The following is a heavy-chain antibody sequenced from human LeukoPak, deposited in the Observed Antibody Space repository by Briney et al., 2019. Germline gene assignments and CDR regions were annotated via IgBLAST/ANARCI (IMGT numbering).Heavy chain of an antibody. J-gene: IGHJ4*02. D-gene: IGHD3-9*01. V-gene: IGHV1-24*01. CDR2: FDPEDGET. CDR1: GYTLTELS. CDR3: ATAPPSAQYYDILTGYELDY. Sequence: ASVKVSCKVSGYTLTELSMHWVRQAPGKGLEWMGGFDPEDGETIYAQKFQGRVTMTEDTSTDTAYMELSSLRSEDTAVYYCATAPPSAQYYDILTGYELDYWGQGTLVTVSS.